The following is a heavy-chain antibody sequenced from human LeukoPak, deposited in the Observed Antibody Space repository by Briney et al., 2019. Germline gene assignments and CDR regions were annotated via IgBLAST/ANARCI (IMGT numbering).Heavy chain of an antibody. CDR2: INANGDNT. CDR1: GFTFSSYA. Sequence: GGSLRLSCAASGFTFSSYAFHWVRQAPGKGLEYVSAINANGDNTYYANSVKGRFTISRDNSKNTLYLQMGSLRTEDMAVYYCARVPILTGSYYFDYWGQGILVTVSS. CDR3: ARVPILTGSYYFDY. J-gene: IGHJ4*02. V-gene: IGHV3-64*01. D-gene: IGHD3-9*01.